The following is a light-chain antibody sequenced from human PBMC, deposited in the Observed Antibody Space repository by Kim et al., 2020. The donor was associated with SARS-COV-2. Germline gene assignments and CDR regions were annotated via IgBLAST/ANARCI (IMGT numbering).Light chain of an antibody. CDR1: SSDVGGYNY. CDR2: EVS. V-gene: IGLV2-8*01. CDR3: SSYGVV. Sequence: QSALTQPPSASGSPGQSVTISCTGTSSDVGGYNYVSWYQQHPGKAPKLMIYEVSKRPSGVPDRFSGSKSGNTASLTVSGLQAEDEADYYCSSYGVVFGGGTQLTVL. J-gene: IGLJ2*01.